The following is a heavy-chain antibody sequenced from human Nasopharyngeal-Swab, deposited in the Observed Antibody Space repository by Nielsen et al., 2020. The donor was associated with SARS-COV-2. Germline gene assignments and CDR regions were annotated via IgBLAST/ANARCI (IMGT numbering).Heavy chain of an antibody. V-gene: IGHV1-46*02. J-gene: IGHJ4*02. CDR2: INPSGGGT. CDR1: GYTFNSHY. CDR3: ARDCFFDGSDSSVIDH. Sequence: ALVKVSCKASGYTFNSHYMHWVRQAPGQGPEWMGIINPSGGGTSYAQKFQGRVTMTSDMSTTTVYMELSSLRSEDTAVYYCARDCFFDGSDSSVIDHWGQGTSVTVSS. D-gene: IGHD1-26*01.